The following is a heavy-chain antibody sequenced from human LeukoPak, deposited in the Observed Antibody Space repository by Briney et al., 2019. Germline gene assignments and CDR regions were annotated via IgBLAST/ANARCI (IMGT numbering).Heavy chain of an antibody. D-gene: IGHD3-3*01. CDR2: IYYSGST. V-gene: IGHV4-59*08. J-gene: IGHJ4*02. CDR1: GGSISSYY. CDR3: APAGRNIWSGYDGQDY. Sequence: SETLSLTCTVSGGSISSYYWSWIRQPPGKGLEWIGYIYYSGSTNYNPSLKSRVTISVDTSKNQFSLKLSSVTAADTAVYYCAPAGRNIWSGYDGQDYWGQGTLVTVSS.